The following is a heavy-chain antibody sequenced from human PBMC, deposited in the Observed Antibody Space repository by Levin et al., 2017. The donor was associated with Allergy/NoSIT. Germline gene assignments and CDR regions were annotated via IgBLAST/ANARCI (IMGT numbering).Heavy chain of an antibody. V-gene: IGHV5-51*01. CDR3: ATLPAAIHPMVNWFDP. Sequence: GESLKISCKGSGYSFTSYWIGWVRQMPGKGLEWMGIIYPGDSDTRYSPSFQGQVTISADKSISTAYLQWSSLKASDTAMYYCATLPAAIHPMVNWFDPWGQGTLVTVSS. D-gene: IGHD2-2*02. J-gene: IGHJ5*02. CDR1: GYSFTSYW. CDR2: IYPGDSDT.